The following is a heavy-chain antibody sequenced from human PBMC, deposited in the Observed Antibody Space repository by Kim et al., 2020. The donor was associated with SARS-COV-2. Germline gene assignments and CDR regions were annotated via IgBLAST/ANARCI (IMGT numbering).Heavy chain of an antibody. CDR2: INPNNGAT. CDR1: GYTFTDYY. V-gene: IGHV1-2*02. J-gene: IGHJ4*02. CDR3: ARDFCRGGSCYGQVDY. D-gene: IGHD2-15*01. Sequence: ASVKVSCKASGYTFTDYYMHWVRQAPGQGPEWMGWINPNNGATNYAQNFQGRVTVTRDTSISTAYMELSSLRSDDTAVYFCARDFCRGGSCYGQVDYWGQ.